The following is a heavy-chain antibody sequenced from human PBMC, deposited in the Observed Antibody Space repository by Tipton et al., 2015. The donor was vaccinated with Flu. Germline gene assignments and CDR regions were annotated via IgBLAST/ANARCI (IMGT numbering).Heavy chain of an antibody. CDR3: VRPSRDGYDGDY. D-gene: IGHD5-24*01. V-gene: IGHV3-7*01. Sequence: SLRLSCAASGFTFSNYWMGWVRQAPGKGLEWVANIKLDGSEKFYVDSVKGRFTISRDNAKNSLYLQMNSLRAEDTAVYYCVRPSRDGYDGDYWGQGALVTVSS. CDR2: IKLDGSEK. J-gene: IGHJ4*02. CDR1: GFTFSNYW.